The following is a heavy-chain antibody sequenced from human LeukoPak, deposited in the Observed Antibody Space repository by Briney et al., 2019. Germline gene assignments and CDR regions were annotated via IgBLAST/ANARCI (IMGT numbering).Heavy chain of an antibody. CDR3: ARGDYVWGSYLPTYYFDY. Sequence: GASVKVSCKASGYTFTSYGISWARQAPGQGLEWMGWINPNSGGTNYAQKFQGRVTMTRDTSISTAYMELSRLRSDDTAVYYCARGDYVWGSYLPTYYFDYWGQGTLVTVSS. V-gene: IGHV1-2*02. CDR2: INPNSGGT. D-gene: IGHD3-16*02. CDR1: GYTFTSYG. J-gene: IGHJ4*02.